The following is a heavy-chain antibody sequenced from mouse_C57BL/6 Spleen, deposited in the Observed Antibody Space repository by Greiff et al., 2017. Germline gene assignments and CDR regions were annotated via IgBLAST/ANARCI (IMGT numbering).Heavy chain of an antibody. V-gene: IGHV1-15*01. CDR3: TREVVGFDY. D-gene: IGHD1-1*01. J-gene: IGHJ2*01. CDR1: GYTFTDYE. CDR2: IDPETGGT. Sequence: VQLQQSGAELVRPGASVTLSCKASGYTFTDYEMHWVKQTPVHGLEWIGAIDPETGGTAYNQKFKGKAILTADKSSSTAYMERRSLTSEDSAVYYCTREVVGFDYWGQGTTLTVSS.